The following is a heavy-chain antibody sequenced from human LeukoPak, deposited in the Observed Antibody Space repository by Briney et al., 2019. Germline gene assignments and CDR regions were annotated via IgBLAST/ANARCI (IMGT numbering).Heavy chain of an antibody. CDR3: ARHPPRDCSSSSCYKRWFDP. Sequence: PSETLSLTCTVSGGSISSSDSYWGWIRQPPGKGLEWVGGMYYSGSTYYNPSLKSRVTISVDTSKNQFSLKLNSVTAADTAVYYCARHPPRDCSSSSCYKRWFDPWGQGTLVTVSS. V-gene: IGHV4-39*01. D-gene: IGHD2-2*02. CDR1: GGSISSSDSY. CDR2: MYYSGST. J-gene: IGHJ5*02.